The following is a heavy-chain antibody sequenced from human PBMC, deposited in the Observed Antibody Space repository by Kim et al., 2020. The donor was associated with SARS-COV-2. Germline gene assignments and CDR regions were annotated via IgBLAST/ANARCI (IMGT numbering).Heavy chain of an antibody. J-gene: IGHJ6*02. V-gene: IGHV3-30*02. CDR3: AKGIAAADPYYYYCYGMDV. D-gene: IGHD6-13*01. Sequence: GRFTISRDNSKNTLYLQMNSLRAEDTAVYYCAKGIAAADPYYYYCYGMDVWGQGTTVTVSS.